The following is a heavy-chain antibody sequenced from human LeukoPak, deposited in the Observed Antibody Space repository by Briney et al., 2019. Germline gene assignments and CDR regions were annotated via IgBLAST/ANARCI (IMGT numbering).Heavy chain of an antibody. CDR1: GFTFSSYS. V-gene: IGHV3-21*01. D-gene: IGHD6-19*01. Sequence: GGSLRLSCAASGFTFSSYSMNWVRQAPGKGLEWVSSISSSSSYIYYADSVKGRFTISRDNAKNPLYLQMNSLRAEDTAVYYCATSPRIAVAGRPYYFDYWGQGTLVTVSS. J-gene: IGHJ4*02. CDR3: ATSPRIAVAGRPYYFDY. CDR2: ISSSSSYI.